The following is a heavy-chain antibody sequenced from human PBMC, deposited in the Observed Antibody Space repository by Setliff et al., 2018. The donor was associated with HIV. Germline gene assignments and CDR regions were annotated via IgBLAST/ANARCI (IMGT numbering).Heavy chain of an antibody. V-gene: IGHV3-49*04. Sequence: GESLKISCAASGFTFGDYAMSWVRQAPGKGLEWVGFIRTNARGGATEYAASVKGRFTISRDDSKSIAYLQMSSLRSEDTAVYYCAAEGPYYYDSSGYYYWGQGTLVTVSS. D-gene: IGHD3-22*01. CDR3: AAEGPYYYDSSGYYY. CDR2: IRTNARGGAT. J-gene: IGHJ4*02. CDR1: GFTFGDYA.